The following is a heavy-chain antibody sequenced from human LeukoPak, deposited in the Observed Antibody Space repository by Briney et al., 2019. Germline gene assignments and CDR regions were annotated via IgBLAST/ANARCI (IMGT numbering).Heavy chain of an antibody. CDR1: GGSISSYY. CDR2: IYYSGST. V-gene: IGHV4-59*01. Sequence: TPSETLSLXCTVSGGSISSYYWSWIRQPPGKGLEWIGYIYYSGSTSYNPSLKSRVTISVDTSKNQFSLKLSSVTAADTAVYYCASTVEPLYFDYWGQGTLVTVSS. J-gene: IGHJ4*02. CDR3: ASTVEPLYFDY. D-gene: IGHD4-23*01.